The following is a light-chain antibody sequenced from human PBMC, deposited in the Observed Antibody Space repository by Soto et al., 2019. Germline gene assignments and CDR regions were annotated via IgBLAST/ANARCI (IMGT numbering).Light chain of an antibody. J-gene: IGKJ1*01. CDR1: QSISSY. Sequence: DIQMTQSPSSLSASVGDRVTITCRASQSISSYLNWYQQKPGKAPKLLIYAASSLQSGVPSRFSGSGSGTDFTLSISSLLPEDFSTYYCQQSYRTPRTFGQGTKV. CDR3: QQSYRTPRT. V-gene: IGKV1-39*01. CDR2: AAS.